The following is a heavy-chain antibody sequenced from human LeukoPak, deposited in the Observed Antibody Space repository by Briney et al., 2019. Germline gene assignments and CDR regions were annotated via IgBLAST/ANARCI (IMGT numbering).Heavy chain of an antibody. Sequence: GGSLRLSCAASGFTVSSNYMNWVRQAPGKGLEWVSIIYRGGSTYYADSVKGRFTISRDNSKNTLYLQMNSLRAEDTAVYYCARAPVVSWNQLDYWGQGTLVTVSS. CDR1: GFTVSSNY. CDR2: IYRGGST. CDR3: ARAPVVSWNQLDY. D-gene: IGHD1-1*01. V-gene: IGHV3-53*01. J-gene: IGHJ4*02.